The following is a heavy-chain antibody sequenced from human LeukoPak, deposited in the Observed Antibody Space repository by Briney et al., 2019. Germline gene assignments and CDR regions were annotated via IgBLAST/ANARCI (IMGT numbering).Heavy chain of an antibody. V-gene: IGHV4-61*08. CDR2: IYYSGST. J-gene: IGHJ4*02. Sequence: PSQTLSLTCTVSGGSISSGDYYWSWTRQPPGKGLEWIGYIYYSGSTNYNPSLKSRVTISVDTSKNQFSLKLSSVTAADTAVYYCARHERSRIRGYYFDYWGQGTLVTVSS. CDR3: ARHERSRIRGYYFDY. CDR1: GGSISSGDYY. D-gene: IGHD2-15*01.